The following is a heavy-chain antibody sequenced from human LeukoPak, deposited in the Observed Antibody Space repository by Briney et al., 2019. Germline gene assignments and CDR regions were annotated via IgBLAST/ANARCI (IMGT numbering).Heavy chain of an antibody. J-gene: IGHJ3*02. CDR2: IWYDGSNK. D-gene: IGHD2-15*01. Sequence: GGSLRLSGAASGFTFSSYGMHWVRQAPGKGREGVAVIWYDGSNKYYADSVKGRLTISRDNSKNTLYPQRNRLRAEDTAVYYCARTGGYCSGGSCYGPKAFDISGQGTVVTVSS. CDR1: GFTFSSYG. V-gene: IGHV3-33*01. CDR3: ARTGGYCSGGSCYGPKAFDI.